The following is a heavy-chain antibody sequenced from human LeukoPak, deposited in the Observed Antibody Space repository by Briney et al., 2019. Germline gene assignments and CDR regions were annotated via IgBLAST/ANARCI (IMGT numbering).Heavy chain of an antibody. V-gene: IGHV3-53*05. CDR1: GFAVSTNY. J-gene: IGHJ5*02. Sequence: PGGSLRLSCAASGFAVSTNYMSWVRQAPGKGLEWVSVIYSGGITYYGDSVKGRFTISRDNSKNTLYLQMNSLRAEDTAVYYCAKDPFGSGSYKWRFDPWGQGTLVTVSS. CDR3: AKDPFGSGSYKWRFDP. D-gene: IGHD3-10*01. CDR2: IYSGGIT.